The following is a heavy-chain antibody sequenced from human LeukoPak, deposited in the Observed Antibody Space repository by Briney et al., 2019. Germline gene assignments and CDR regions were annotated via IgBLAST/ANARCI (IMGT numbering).Heavy chain of an antibody. CDR2: IYSGGNT. CDR3: AKEIYSISTFDY. D-gene: IGHD4-11*01. Sequence: GGSLRLSCAASGFTVSTYSVNWVRQAPGKGLEWVSVIYSGGNTNYADSVKGRFTISRDNFKNTLYLQMNSLRAEDTAIYYCAKEIYSISTFDYWGQGTLVTVSS. J-gene: IGHJ4*02. V-gene: IGHV3-53*01. CDR1: GFTVSTYS.